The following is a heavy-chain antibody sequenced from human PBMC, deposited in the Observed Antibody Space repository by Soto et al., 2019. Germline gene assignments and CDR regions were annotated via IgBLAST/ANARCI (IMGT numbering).Heavy chain of an antibody. Sequence: PSETLSLTCTVSGGSISSYYWRWIRQPPGKGLEWIGYIYYSGRTNYNPSLKSRVTISVDTSKNQFSLKLSSVTAADTAVYYCARGYCSSTSCYIWDNWFDPWGQGTLVTVSS. CDR1: GGSISSYY. CDR2: IYYSGRT. CDR3: ARGYCSSTSCYIWDNWFDP. V-gene: IGHV4-59*01. D-gene: IGHD2-2*02. J-gene: IGHJ5*02.